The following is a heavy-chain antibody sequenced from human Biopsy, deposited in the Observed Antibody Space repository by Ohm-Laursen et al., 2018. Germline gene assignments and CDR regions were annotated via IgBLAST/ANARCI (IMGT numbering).Heavy chain of an antibody. J-gene: IGHJ1*01. CDR1: SGSFSDDY. Sequence: TLSLTCGVYSGSFSDDYWTWIRQPPGKGLEWIGEINHGGTTKYYNPSLRSRASISKDTSKNQFSLRLTSVSAADTAVYYCARGRNYIWGNEPWDWGQGTLVTVSS. CDR2: INHGGTT. CDR3: ARGRNYIWGNEPWD. V-gene: IGHV4-34*01. D-gene: IGHD3-16*01.